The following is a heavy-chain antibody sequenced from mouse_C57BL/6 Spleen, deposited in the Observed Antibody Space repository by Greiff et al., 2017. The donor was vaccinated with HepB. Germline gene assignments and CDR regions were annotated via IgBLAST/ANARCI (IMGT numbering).Heavy chain of an antibody. CDR1: GYAFSSSW. D-gene: IGHD3-2*02. CDR3: ARDLDSSGYY. J-gene: IGHJ2*01. V-gene: IGHV1-82*01. Sequence: VQLQQSGPELVKPGASVKISCKASGYAFSSSWMNWVKQRPGKGLEWIGRIYPGDGDTNYNGKFKGKATLTADKSSSTAYMQLSSLTSEDSAVYFCARDLDSSGYYWGQGTTLTVSS. CDR2: IYPGDGDT.